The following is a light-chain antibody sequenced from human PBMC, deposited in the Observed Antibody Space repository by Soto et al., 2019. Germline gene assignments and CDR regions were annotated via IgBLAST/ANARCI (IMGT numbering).Light chain of an antibody. CDR3: QQANSFPHT. V-gene: IGKV1-12*01. Sequence: DIQMTQSPSSVSASVGDRVTITCRASKGISSWLAWYQQKPGKATKLLIYAASSLQSGVPSRFSGSGSGTDFTLTISRLQPEDFATYYCQQANSFPHTFGQGTRLEIK. CDR2: AAS. J-gene: IGKJ5*01. CDR1: KGISSW.